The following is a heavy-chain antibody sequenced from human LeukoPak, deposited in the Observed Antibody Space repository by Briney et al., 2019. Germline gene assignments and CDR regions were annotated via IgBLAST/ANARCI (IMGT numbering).Heavy chain of an antibody. CDR3: ARGGGMYCGGDCYSPAPATYFDY. Sequence: PSQTLSLTCTVSGGSISSGSYYWSWIRQPAGKGLEWIGEINHSGSTNYNPSLKSRVTISVDTSKNQFSLKLSSVTAADTAVYYCARGGGMYCGGDCYSPAPATYFDYWGQGTLVTVSS. V-gene: IGHV4-61*09. CDR1: GGSISSGSYY. CDR2: INHSGST. D-gene: IGHD2-21*02. J-gene: IGHJ4*02.